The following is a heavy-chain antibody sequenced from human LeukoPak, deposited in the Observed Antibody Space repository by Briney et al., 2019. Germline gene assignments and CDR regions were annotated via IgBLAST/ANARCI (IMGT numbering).Heavy chain of an antibody. CDR1: GGSINSYY. CDR3: ARTLLGTLFDY. Sequence: AETLALTCTVSGGSINSYYWSWIRQPPGKGLEWIGYIYYSGSTNYNPYLKSRVTISLDTTKNQFSLKLNSVTAADTAVYYCARTLLGTLFDYWGQGALVTVSS. J-gene: IGHJ4*02. CDR2: IYYSGST. V-gene: IGHV4-59*08. D-gene: IGHD2-8*02.